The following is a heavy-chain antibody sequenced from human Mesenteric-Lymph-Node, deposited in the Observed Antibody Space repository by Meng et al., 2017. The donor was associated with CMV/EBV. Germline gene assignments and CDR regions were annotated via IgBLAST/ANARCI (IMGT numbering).Heavy chain of an antibody. CDR1: GFTFSTYW. D-gene: IGHD2-2*01. Sequence: GGSLRLSCAASGFTFSTYWMHWVRQAPGKGLEWVAVISYDGSNKYYADSVKGRFTLSRDNSKNTLYLQMNSLRAEDTAVYYCARGGEYQLLKFDYWGQGTLVTVSS. CDR2: ISYDGSNK. V-gene: IGHV3-30-3*01. J-gene: IGHJ4*02. CDR3: ARGGEYQLLKFDY.